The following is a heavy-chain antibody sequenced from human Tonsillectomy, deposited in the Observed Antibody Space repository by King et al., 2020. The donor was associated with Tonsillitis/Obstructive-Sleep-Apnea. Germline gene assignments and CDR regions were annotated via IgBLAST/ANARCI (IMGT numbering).Heavy chain of an antibody. Sequence: VQLVESGGGLVQPGGSLRLSCAASGFTFNNYAMSRVRQAPGKGLEWVSAISGSGGSTYYADSVNGRFTISRDNSRNTLYLQMNSLRAEDTAVYYCAKDQEGVPAANDAFDIWGQGTMVTVSS. CDR2: ISGSGGST. D-gene: IGHD2-2*01. CDR3: AKDQEGVPAANDAFDI. J-gene: IGHJ3*02. CDR1: GFTFNNYA. V-gene: IGHV3-23*04.